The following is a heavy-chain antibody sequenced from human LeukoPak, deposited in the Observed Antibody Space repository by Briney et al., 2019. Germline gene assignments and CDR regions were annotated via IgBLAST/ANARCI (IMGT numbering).Heavy chain of an antibody. CDR2: IYHSGST. Sequence: SETLSLTCAVPGGSISSGGYSWSWIRQPPGKGLEWIGYIYHSGSTYYNPSLKSRVTISVDKSKNQFSLKLSSVAAADTAVYYCARRGGGSYDYYYGMDVWGQGTTVTVSS. CDR1: GGSISSGGYS. CDR3: ARRGGGSYDYYYGMDV. J-gene: IGHJ6*02. D-gene: IGHD2-15*01. V-gene: IGHV4-30-2*01.